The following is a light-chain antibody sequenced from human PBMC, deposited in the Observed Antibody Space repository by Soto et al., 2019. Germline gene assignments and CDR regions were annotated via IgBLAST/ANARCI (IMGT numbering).Light chain of an antibody. Sequence: QSVLTQPPSVSGAPGQRVTISCTGSTGNIGAGYDVHWYQQLPGTAPKLLIYGNSNRPSGVPDRFYASKSGSSAALAITGLQAEEEADYYCQSYDSSLSGVVFGGGTKLTVL. CDR3: QSYDSSLSGVV. CDR1: TGNIGAGYD. J-gene: IGLJ2*01. CDR2: GNS. V-gene: IGLV1-40*01.